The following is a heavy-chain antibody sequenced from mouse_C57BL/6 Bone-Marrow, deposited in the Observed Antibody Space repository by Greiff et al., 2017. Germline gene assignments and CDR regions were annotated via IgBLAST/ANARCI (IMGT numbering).Heavy chain of an antibody. CDR2: IYPGDGDT. Sequence: QVQLQQPGAELVKPGASVKLSCKASGYTFTSYWMHWVKQRPGKGLEWIGQIYPGDGDTNYNGKFKGKATLTADKSSSTAYMQLSSLTSEDSAVYFCARYFDYWGQGTTLTVSS. J-gene: IGHJ2*01. V-gene: IGHV1-80*01. CDR1: GYTFTSYW. CDR3: ARYFDY.